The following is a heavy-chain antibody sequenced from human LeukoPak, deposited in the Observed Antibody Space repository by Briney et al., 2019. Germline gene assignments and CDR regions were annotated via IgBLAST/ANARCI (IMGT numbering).Heavy chain of an antibody. CDR3: GKQEIGTTWSVGY. Sequence: PGGALRPSFAASEFTSISYGMHGVPQAPGKGLEWGAVVSFDGSQKYYRDSVKGRFTISRDDSKNTVYLQVNSLRTEDTAVYYCGKQEIGTTWSVGYWGQGTLVTVSS. CDR1: EFTSISYG. CDR2: VSFDGSQK. J-gene: IGHJ4*02. D-gene: IGHD1-14*01. V-gene: IGHV3-30*18.